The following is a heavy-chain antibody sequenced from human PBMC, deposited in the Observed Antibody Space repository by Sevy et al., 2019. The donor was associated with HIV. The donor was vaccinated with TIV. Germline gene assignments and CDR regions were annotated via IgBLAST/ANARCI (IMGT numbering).Heavy chain of an antibody. CDR2: ISSTGSTI. V-gene: IGHV3-11*01. J-gene: IGHJ4*02. D-gene: IGHD6-13*01. Sequence: GGSLRLSCAASGFTFSDYYMNWIRQAPGKGLEWVSYISSTGSTIYYADSVKGRFTISRDNAKNSLYLQMNSLRAEDTAVYYCARGAAAGTFDYWGQGTLVTVSS. CDR3: ARGAAAGTFDY. CDR1: GFTFSDYY.